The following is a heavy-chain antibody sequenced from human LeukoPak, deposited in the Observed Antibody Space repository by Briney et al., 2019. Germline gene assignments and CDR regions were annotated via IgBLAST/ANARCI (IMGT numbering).Heavy chain of an antibody. J-gene: IGHJ4*02. CDR1: GFTFSSYG. V-gene: IGHV3-30*02. CDR2: IRYDGSNK. CDR3: ARASFPDKKFDY. Sequence: GGSLRLSCAASGFTFSSYGMHWVRQAPGKGLEWVAFIRYDGSNKYYADSVKGRFTISRDNSKNTLYLQMNSLRAEDTAVYYCARASFPDKKFDYWGQGTLVTVSS. D-gene: IGHD3-9*01.